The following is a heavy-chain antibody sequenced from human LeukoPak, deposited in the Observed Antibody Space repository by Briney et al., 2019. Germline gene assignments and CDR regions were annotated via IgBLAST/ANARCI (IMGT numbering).Heavy chain of an antibody. Sequence: GGSLRLSCAASGFTFGTYDMHWVRQVTGKGLEWVSAIGTGGDTYYLGSVKGRFTISRENAKNVLYLQMSSLRAEDTAVYYCAREIRETVVTRHYYYGIDVWGQGTTVTVSS. J-gene: IGHJ6*02. CDR2: IGTGGDT. CDR3: AREIRETVVTRHYYYGIDV. D-gene: IGHD2-15*01. V-gene: IGHV3-13*01. CDR1: GFTFGTYD.